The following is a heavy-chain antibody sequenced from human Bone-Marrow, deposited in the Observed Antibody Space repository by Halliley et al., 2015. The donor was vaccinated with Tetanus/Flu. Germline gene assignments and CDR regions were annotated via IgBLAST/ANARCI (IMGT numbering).Heavy chain of an antibody. CDR3: AKDRGRGDYYYYGMAV. V-gene: IGHV3-30-3*02. CDR2: ITNDGNKS. J-gene: IGHJ6*02. Sequence: VITNDGNKSYYADSVEGRFTISRDNSNSTRSLQMNSLRPEDTAVYYCAKDRGRGDYYYYGMAVWGQGPPVTVSS.